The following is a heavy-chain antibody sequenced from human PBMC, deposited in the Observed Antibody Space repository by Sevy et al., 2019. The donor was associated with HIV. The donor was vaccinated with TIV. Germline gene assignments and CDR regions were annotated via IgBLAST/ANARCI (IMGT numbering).Heavy chain of an antibody. D-gene: IGHD6-13*01. J-gene: IGHJ4*02. CDR2: ISHDGSDK. Sequence: GGSLRLSCAASGFTFSDYGMHWVRQAPGKGLEWVALISHDGSDKYYGDSVKGRFTISRDNSKNMLYLQMNSLRIEDTAMYYCAKVGIPAAGLASECDSWGQGTVVTVSS. V-gene: IGHV3-30*18. CDR1: GFTFSDYG. CDR3: AKVGIPAAGLASECDS.